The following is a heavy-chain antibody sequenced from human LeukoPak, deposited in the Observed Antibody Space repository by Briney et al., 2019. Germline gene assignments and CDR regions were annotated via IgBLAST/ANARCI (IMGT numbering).Heavy chain of an antibody. CDR1: GFTFSNYG. Sequence: GGSLRLSCAASGFTFSNYGMSWVRHAPGKRLEWVSAISGSGASTYYADSVKGRFSISRDNSKNTLYLQMNSLRAEDTAVYYCAKPPSMIIVVPLDFWGQGTLVTVSS. CDR3: AKPPSMIIVVPLDF. D-gene: IGHD3-22*01. V-gene: IGHV3-23*01. J-gene: IGHJ4*02. CDR2: ISGSGAST.